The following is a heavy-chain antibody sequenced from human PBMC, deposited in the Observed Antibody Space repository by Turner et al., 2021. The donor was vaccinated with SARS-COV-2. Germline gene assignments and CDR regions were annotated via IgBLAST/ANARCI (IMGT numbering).Heavy chain of an antibody. V-gene: IGHV3-30-3*01. CDR2: ISYDGSGT. J-gene: IGHJ4*02. Sequence: QVQLVESGGGVVQPGRSLRLSCVVSGITFTDSNFHWVRQAAGKGLGWMAVISYDGSGTYYADSVKGRFTVSRDNSKNMVYFQMDSLRAEDTAVYYCVTGSYFRELAYWGQGTLVTVSS. CDR1: GITFTDSN. CDR3: VTGSYFRELAY. D-gene: IGHD1-26*01.